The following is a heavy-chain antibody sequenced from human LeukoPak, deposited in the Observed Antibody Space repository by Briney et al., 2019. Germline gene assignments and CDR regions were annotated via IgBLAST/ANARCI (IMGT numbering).Heavy chain of an antibody. Sequence: GGSLRLSCAASGFGFSNFWMHWVRHAPGKGREWVSRIKTDGSITAYADSVKGRFTISRDNAKNTLYLHMNSLKGEDTATYFCTREADPAFSASSSPDFWGQGTPVTVS. J-gene: IGHJ4*02. CDR1: GFGFSNFW. CDR2: IKTDGSIT. V-gene: IGHV3-74*01. D-gene: IGHD6-6*01. CDR3: TREADPAFSASSSPDF.